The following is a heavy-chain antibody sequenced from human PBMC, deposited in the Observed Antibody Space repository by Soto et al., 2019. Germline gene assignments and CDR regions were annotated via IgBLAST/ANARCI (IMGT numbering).Heavy chain of an antibody. CDR3: ARDARYCSGGSCFNWFDP. J-gene: IGHJ5*02. D-gene: IGHD2-15*01. CDR1: GGSISSYY. V-gene: IGHV4-59*01. Sequence: SETLSLTCTVSGGSISSYYWSWIRQPPGKGLEWIGYIYYSGSTNYNPSLKSRVTISVDTSKNQFSLKLSSVTAADTAVYYCARDARYCSGGSCFNWFDPWGQGTLVTVSS. CDR2: IYYSGST.